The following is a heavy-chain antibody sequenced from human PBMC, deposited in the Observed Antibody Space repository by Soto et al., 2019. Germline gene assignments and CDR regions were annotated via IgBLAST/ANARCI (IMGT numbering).Heavy chain of an antibody. CDR1: GFTFSSYS. CDR2: ISSSSSYI. CDR3: ARDVVITMIIVVSQYYYGMDV. Sequence: EVQLVGSGGGLVKPGGSLRLSCAASGFTFSSYSRNWVRQAPGKGLEWVSSISSSSSYIYYADSVKGRFTISRDNAKNSLYLQMNSLRAEDTAVYYCARDVVITMIIVVSQYYYGMDVWGPGTTVTVSS. J-gene: IGHJ6*02. D-gene: IGHD3-22*01. V-gene: IGHV3-21*01.